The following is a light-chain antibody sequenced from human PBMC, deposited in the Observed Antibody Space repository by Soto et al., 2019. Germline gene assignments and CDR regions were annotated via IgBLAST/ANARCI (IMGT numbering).Light chain of an antibody. Sequence: DIPMTQSPSTLSASVGYRVTIACRASQSISSWLAWYQQKPGKAPKLLIYDASSLESGVPSRFSGRGSGTEFTLTISSLQPDDFATYYCQQYNSYWTFGQGTKV. V-gene: IGKV1-5*01. CDR3: QQYNSYWT. J-gene: IGKJ1*01. CDR2: DAS. CDR1: QSISSW.